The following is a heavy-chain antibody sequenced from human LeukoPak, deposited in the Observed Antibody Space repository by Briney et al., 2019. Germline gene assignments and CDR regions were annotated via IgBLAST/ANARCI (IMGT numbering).Heavy chain of an antibody. CDR3: AKSGYCGGDCYYAFDI. D-gene: IGHD2-21*02. CDR1: GGSIRSSSYY. CDR2: ICYSGST. J-gene: IGHJ3*02. Sequence: SETLSLTCTVSGGSIRSSSYYWGWIRQPPGKGLEWIGSICYSGSTYYNPSLKSRVTISVDTSKNQFSLKLSSVTAADTAVYYCAKSGYCGGDCYYAFDIWGQGTMVTVSS. V-gene: IGHV4-39*01.